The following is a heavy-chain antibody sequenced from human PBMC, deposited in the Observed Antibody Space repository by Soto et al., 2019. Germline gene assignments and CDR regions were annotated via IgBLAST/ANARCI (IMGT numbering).Heavy chain of an antibody. Sequence: GGSLTLSCAASGFSFSTYAMTWVRQAPGKGLEWDAIVNISGGGTYYVDSLKGRFTISTDNSRNPLILQMNSPRAEDTAVYYCAKNGDFWSWGMDVWGQGTTVTVSS. D-gene: IGHD3-3*01. J-gene: IGHJ6*02. V-gene: IGHV3-23*01. CDR1: GFSFSTYA. CDR2: VNISGGGT. CDR3: AKNGDFWSWGMDV.